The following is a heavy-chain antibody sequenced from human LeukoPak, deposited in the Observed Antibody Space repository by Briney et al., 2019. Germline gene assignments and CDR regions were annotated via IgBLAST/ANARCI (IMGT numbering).Heavy chain of an antibody. CDR2: ISNNGGET. CDR1: GFTVSSNY. J-gene: IGHJ3*01. D-gene: IGHD3-10*01. Sequence: GGSLRLSCAASGFTVSSNYMSWVRQAPGKGLEWVSSISNNGGETYYADSVNGRFTISRDNSKNTLYVQMNNLRAEDTAVYYCASLYYYGSSRRHAFDFWGQGTLVTVSS. CDR3: ASLYYYGSSRRHAFDF. V-gene: IGHV3-23*01.